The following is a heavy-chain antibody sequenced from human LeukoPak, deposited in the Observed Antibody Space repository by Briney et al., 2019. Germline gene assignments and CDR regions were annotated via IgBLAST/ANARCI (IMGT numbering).Heavy chain of an antibody. V-gene: IGHV1-2*04. D-gene: IGHD3-10*01. Sequence: GASVKVSCKASGYTFTSYDINWVRQATGQGLEWMGWMNPNSGGTNYAQKFQGWVTMTRDTSISTAYMELSRLRSDDTAVYYCARAPTEKFGELCGFDYWGQGTLVTVSS. J-gene: IGHJ4*02. CDR3: ARAPTEKFGELCGFDY. CDR1: GYTFTSYD. CDR2: MNPNSGGT.